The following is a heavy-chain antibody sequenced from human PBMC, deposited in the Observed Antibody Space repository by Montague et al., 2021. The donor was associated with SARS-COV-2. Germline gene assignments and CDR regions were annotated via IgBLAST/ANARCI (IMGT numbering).Heavy chain of an antibody. CDR2: INHSGST. CDR1: GGSFSGHY. CDR3: ARGRGTALFRRVYFGMDV. V-gene: IGHV4-34*01. J-gene: IGHJ6*02. D-gene: IGHD1-1*01. Sequence: SETLSLTCAVYGGSFSGHYWSWIRQPPGKGLEWIGEINHSGSTNYNPSLKSRVTISVDTSKNQFSLKLSSVTAADTAVYYCARGRGTALFRRVYFGMDVWGQGATVTVSS.